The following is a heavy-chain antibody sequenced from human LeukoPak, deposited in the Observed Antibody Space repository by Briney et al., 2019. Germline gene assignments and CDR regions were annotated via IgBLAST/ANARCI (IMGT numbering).Heavy chain of an antibody. CDR3: ARTGRRYCSGGSCPPGAFDI. J-gene: IGHJ3*02. CDR1: GGSFSGYY. CDR2: ISHCGST. D-gene: IGHD2-15*01. V-gene: IGHV4-34*01. Sequence: NPSETLSLTCAVYGGSFSGYYWSWIRQPPGKGLEWIGEISHCGSTNYNPSLKSRVTISVDTSKNQFSLKLSSVTAADTAVYYCARTGRRYCSGGSCPPGAFDIWGQGTMVTVCS.